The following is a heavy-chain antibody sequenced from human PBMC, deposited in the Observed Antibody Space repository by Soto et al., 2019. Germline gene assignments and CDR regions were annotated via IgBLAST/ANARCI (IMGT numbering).Heavy chain of an antibody. J-gene: IGHJ2*01. CDR1: GVSITPYF. V-gene: IGHV4-4*07. Sequence: QVQLQESGPGLVKPSETLSLTCTVSGVSITPYFWSWIRQPAGKAPEWVGDIYASGRTTYYPSLKSRVTMFVSQTQVSLKLTSVTAADTAVYYCARHFDVDPSLDQYYFDLWGRGALVTVSS. CDR3: ARHFDVDPSLDQYYFDL. D-gene: IGHD3-9*01. CDR2: IYASGRT.